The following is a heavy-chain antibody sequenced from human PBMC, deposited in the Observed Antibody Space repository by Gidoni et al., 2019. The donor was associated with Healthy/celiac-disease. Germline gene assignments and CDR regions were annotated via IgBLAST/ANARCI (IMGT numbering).Heavy chain of an antibody. J-gene: IGHJ3*01. CDR1: GCSLSRGRYY. V-gene: IGHV4-61*02. Sequence: QVQLQESGPGLVKPSQTLSLTCTVSGCSLSRGRYYWGWLRQPAGKGLEWIGRIYTSGSTTYNPSLKSRVTISVDTSKNQFSLKLSSVTAADTAVYYCARGASDSSGYYYPQEILLPLSVWGQGTMVTVSS. CDR2: IYTSGST. CDR3: ARGASDSSGYYYPQEILLPLSV. D-gene: IGHD3-22*01.